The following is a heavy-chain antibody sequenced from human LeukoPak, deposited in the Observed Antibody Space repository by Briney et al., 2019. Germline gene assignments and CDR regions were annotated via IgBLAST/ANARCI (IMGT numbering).Heavy chain of an antibody. CDR1: GLTFGSYG. CDR3: ARSHYDTPYFDY. Sequence: GGSLRLSCAASGLTFGSYGMHWVRQAPGKGLEWVTFIGSDGSNKYYADSVKGRFTISRDNSKNTLYLQMNTLIADDTAVYYCARSHYDTPYFDYWGQGTLVTVSS. D-gene: IGHD3-22*01. CDR2: IGSDGSNK. J-gene: IGHJ4*02. V-gene: IGHV3-30*02.